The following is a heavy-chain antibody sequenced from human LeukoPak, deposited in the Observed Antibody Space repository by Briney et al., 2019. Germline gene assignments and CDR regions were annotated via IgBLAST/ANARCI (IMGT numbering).Heavy chain of an antibody. Sequence: SETLSLTCAVSGYSISNDYYWGWVRQPPGKGLEWIGNIYHSGSTYKNPSLKSRLTMSLDTSKNQFSLKLISVTAADTAMYYCARLSGAPVRHPIYHFDYWGQGTLVTVSA. D-gene: IGHD2-2*02. CDR3: ARLSGAPVRHPIYHFDY. CDR1: GYSISNDYY. J-gene: IGHJ4*02. V-gene: IGHV4-38-2*01. CDR2: IYHSGST.